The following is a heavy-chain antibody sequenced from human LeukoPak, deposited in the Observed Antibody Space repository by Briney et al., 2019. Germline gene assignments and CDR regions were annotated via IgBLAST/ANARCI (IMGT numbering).Heavy chain of an antibody. CDR3: ARRKKTYCSGGSCYFSSYYFDY. V-gene: IGHV4-30-2*01. CDR2: IYHSGST. D-gene: IGHD2-15*01. CDR1: GGSISSGGYY. Sequence: SETLSLTCTVSGGSISSGGYYWSWIRQPPGKGLEWIGYIYHSGSTYYNPSLKGRVTISVDTSKNQFSLKLSSVTAADTAVYYCARRKKTYCSGGSCYFSSYYFDYWGQGTLVTVSS. J-gene: IGHJ4*02.